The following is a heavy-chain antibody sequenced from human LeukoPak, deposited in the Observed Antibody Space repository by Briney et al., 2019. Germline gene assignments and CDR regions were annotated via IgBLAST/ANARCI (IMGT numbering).Heavy chain of an antibody. Sequence: GGSLRLSCAASGFTVNSKYMSWVRQAPGKGLEWVSILHSDGSTYYADSVKGRFTISRDNSKNTLYLQMNSLRAEDTAVYYCARGPPRWSKDYYGMDVWGQGTTVTVSS. J-gene: IGHJ6*02. V-gene: IGHV3-53*05. D-gene: IGHD1-26*01. CDR3: ARGPPRWSKDYYGMDV. CDR2: LHSDGST. CDR1: GFTVNSKY.